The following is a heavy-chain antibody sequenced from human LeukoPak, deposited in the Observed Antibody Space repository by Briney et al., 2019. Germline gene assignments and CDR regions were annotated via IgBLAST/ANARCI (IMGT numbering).Heavy chain of an antibody. CDR2: VYYAGNT. CDR1: GGSISSSNYH. Sequence: SETLSLTCTVSGGSISSSNYHWGWIRQPPGKGLEWIGNVYYAGNTYYNSSLMSRVTISVDTSKNQFSLKLRSVTAADTAVYYCARGYSSSSVWHWGQGTLVTVSS. D-gene: IGHD6-6*01. V-gene: IGHV4-39*02. CDR3: ARGYSSSSVWH. J-gene: IGHJ1*01.